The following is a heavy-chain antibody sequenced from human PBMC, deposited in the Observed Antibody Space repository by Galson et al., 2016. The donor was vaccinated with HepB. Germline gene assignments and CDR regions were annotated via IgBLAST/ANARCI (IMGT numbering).Heavy chain of an antibody. CDR3: AKCPPGTRGSLDS. CDR2: ITSGGTT. D-gene: IGHD1-14*01. V-gene: IGHV3-23*01. J-gene: IGHJ4*02. Sequence: SLRLSCAASGFSFSSYAMSWVRQAPGKGLEWVSGITSGGTTYYADSVKGRFTISRDNSKNMLYLQMKSLRDEDTAVYYCAKCPPGTRGSLDSWGQGTLVTVSS. CDR1: GFSFSSYA.